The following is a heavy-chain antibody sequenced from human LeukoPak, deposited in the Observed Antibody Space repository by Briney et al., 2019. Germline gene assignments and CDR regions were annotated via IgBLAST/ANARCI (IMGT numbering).Heavy chain of an antibody. CDR2: ISYDGSNK. V-gene: IGHV3-30-3*01. Sequence: GGSLRLSYAASGFTFSSYAMHWVRQAPGKGLEWVAVISYDGSNKYYADSVKGRFTISRDNSKNTLYLQMNSLRAEDTAVYYCAKGLFMAAAGPLDYWGQGTLVTVSS. CDR3: AKGLFMAAAGPLDY. J-gene: IGHJ4*02. CDR1: GFTFSSYA. D-gene: IGHD6-13*01.